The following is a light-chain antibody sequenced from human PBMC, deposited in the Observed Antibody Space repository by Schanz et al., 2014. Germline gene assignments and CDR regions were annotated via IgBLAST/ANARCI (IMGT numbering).Light chain of an antibody. CDR2: SNN. V-gene: IGLV1-44*01. CDR3: GSYAGSSNWV. J-gene: IGLJ3*02. Sequence: QSVLTQPPSASGTPGQVVAISCSGSASNIGSNTVHWYQQRPGMAPKVLIFSNNQRPSGVPDRFSGSKSGTSASLAISGLQSDDEADYYCGSYAGSSNWVFGGGTKLTVL. CDR1: ASNIGSNT.